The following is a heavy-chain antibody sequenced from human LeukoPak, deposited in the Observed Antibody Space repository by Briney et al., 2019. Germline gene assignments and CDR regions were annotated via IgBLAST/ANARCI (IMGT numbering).Heavy chain of an antibody. D-gene: IGHD6-13*01. J-gene: IGHJ4*02. V-gene: IGHV3-23*01. Sequence: PGGSLRLSCAASGFTFSSYAMTWVRQAPGKGLGWVSGISGSGGDTYYADSVKGRFTVSRDNSKNTLYLQMNSLRAEDTAVYYCAKMARYSSSWADCWGQGTLVTVSS. CDR1: GFTFSSYA. CDR2: ISGSGGDT. CDR3: AKMARYSSSWADC.